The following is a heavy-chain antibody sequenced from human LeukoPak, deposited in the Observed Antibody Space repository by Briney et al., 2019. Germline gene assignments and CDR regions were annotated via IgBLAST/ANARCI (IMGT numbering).Heavy chain of an antibody. D-gene: IGHD3-10*01. CDR1: GFTFSSYG. J-gene: IGHJ4*02. CDR3: AKASVLLWFGAHRGCYFDY. Sequence: PGGSLRLSCAASGFTFSSYGMSWVRQAPGKGLEWVSAISGSGGSTYYADSVKGRFTISRDNSKNTLYLQMNSLRAEDTAVYYCAKASVLLWFGAHRGCYFDYWGQGTLVTVSS. CDR2: ISGSGGST. V-gene: IGHV3-23*01.